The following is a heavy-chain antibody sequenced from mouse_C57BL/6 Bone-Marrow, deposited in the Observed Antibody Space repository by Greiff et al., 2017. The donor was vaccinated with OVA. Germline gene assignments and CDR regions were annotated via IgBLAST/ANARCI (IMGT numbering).Heavy chain of an antibody. CDR3: ARIPIYYYGSSYSYYAMDY. CDR2: INPNNGGT. V-gene: IGHV1-22*01. Sequence: VQLQQSGPELVKPGASVKMSCKASGYTFTDYNMHWVKQSHGKSLEWIGYINPNNGGTSYNQKLKGKATLTVSKFSSTAYMELRSLTSEDSAVYYCARIPIYYYGSSYSYYAMDYWSQGTSDSISS. D-gene: IGHD1-1*01. CDR1: GYTFTDYN. J-gene: IGHJ4*01.